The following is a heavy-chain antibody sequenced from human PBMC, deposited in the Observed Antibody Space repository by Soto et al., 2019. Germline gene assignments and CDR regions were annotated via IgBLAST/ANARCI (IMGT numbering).Heavy chain of an antibody. J-gene: IGHJ5*02. CDR1: GFDFSTYA. D-gene: IGHD1-26*01. Sequence: EVQLLQSGGGLVQPGGSLRLTCATSGFDFSTYAMSWVRQAPEKGLRWVSALSASGATTYYADSVKGRFTISRDNSKNTLYLQMNSLRDEDTAVYYCAKYPKRGAFWFDPWGQGTLVTVSS. CDR2: LSASGATT. CDR3: AKYPKRGAFWFDP. V-gene: IGHV3-23*01.